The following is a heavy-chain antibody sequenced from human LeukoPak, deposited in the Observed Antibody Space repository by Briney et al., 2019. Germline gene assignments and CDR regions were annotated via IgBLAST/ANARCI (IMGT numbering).Heavy chain of an antibody. D-gene: IGHD2-2*01. CDR1: GFTFSSYG. V-gene: IGHV3-21*01. Sequence: GGSLRLSCAASGFTFSSYGMHWVRQAPGKGLEWVSSISSSSSYIYYADSVKGRFTISRDNAKNSLYLQMNSLRAEDTAVYYCAREGVVPAAFDYWGQGTLVTVSS. CDR3: AREGVVPAAFDY. J-gene: IGHJ4*02. CDR2: ISSSSSYI.